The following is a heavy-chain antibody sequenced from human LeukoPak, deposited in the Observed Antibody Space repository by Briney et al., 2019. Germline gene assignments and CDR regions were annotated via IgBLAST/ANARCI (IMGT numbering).Heavy chain of an antibody. J-gene: IGHJ4*02. CDR1: GFTVSSNY. CDR2: IYSGGST. D-gene: IGHD3-3*01. Sequence: PGGSLRLSCAASGFTVSSNYMSWVRQAPGKGLEWVSVIYSGGSTYYADSVKGRFTISRDNSKNTLYLQMNSLRAEDTAIYFCAKGQKHDFWSGHSHVYFDYWGQGALVTVSS. CDR3: AKGQKHDFWSGHSHVYFDY. V-gene: IGHV3-53*01.